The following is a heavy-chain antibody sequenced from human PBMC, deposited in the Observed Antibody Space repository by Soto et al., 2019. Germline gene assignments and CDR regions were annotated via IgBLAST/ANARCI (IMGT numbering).Heavy chain of an antibody. CDR2: ISNAGLNI. CDR1: GFTFSAYT. Sequence: GGSLRLSCSASGFTFSAYTMHWVRQAPGKGLECVAAISNAGLNIHFADSVKDRFTISRDNSKNTMYLQMNSLRPEDTAIYKYSKSDFVVVVAATLGYYYGMDVWGQGTTVTVSS. J-gene: IGHJ6*02. V-gene: IGHV3-30-3*02. CDR3: SKSDFVVVVAATLGYYYGMDV. D-gene: IGHD2-15*01.